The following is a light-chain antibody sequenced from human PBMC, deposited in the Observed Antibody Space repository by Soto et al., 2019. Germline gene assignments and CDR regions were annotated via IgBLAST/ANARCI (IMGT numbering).Light chain of an antibody. J-gene: IGKJ4*01. V-gene: IGKV3-15*01. CDR1: QTVSSN. CDR2: YGS. Sequence: EIVITQSPATLSLSPGERATLSCRASQTVSSNLAWYQQKPGQAPRLLIYYGSTRATGIPARFSGSGSGTEFTLTISSLQSEDFAVYYCQQYYKWPLTFGGGTKVDIK. CDR3: QQYYKWPLT.